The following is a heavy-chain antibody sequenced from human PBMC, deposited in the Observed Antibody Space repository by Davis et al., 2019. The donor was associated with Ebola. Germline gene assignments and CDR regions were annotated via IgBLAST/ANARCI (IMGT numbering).Heavy chain of an antibody. CDR1: GYTFTSYG. CDR2: INPNSGGT. CDR3: ARSSRDSSGWYGPVEYFDY. V-gene: IGHV1-2*04. J-gene: IGHJ4*02. D-gene: IGHD6-19*01. Sequence: ASVKVSCKASGYTFTSYGISWVRQAPGQGLEWMGWINPNSGGTNYAQKFQGWVTMTRDTSISTAYMELSRLRSNDTAVYYCARSSRDSSGWYGPVEYFDYWGQGTLVTVSS.